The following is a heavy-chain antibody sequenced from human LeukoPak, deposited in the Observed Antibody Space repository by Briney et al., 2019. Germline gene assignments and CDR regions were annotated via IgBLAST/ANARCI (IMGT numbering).Heavy chain of an antibody. V-gene: IGHV4-34*01. J-gene: IGHJ4*02. CDR3: ARHYSSSWYARYFDY. CDR1: GGSFSGYY. Sequence: SETLSLTCAVYGGSFSGYYWSWIRQPPGKGLEWIGEINHSGSTNYNPSLKSRVTISVDTSKNQFSLKLSSVTAADTAVYYCARHYSSSWYARYFDYWGQGTLVTVSS. CDR2: INHSGST. D-gene: IGHD6-13*01.